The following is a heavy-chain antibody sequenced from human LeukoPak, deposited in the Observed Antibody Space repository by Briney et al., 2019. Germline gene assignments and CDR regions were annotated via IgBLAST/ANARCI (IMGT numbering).Heavy chain of an antibody. D-gene: IGHD3-16*01. CDR3: ARGISRITFGGVTTL. V-gene: IGHV1-2*02. J-gene: IGHJ4*02. Sequence: ASVKVSCKASGYTFTSYAMHWVRQAPGQGLEWMGWINPNSGGTNYAQKFQGRVTMTRNTSISTAYMELSRLRSDDTAVYYCARGISRITFGGVTTLWGQGTLVTVSS. CDR2: INPNSGGT. CDR1: GYTFTSYA.